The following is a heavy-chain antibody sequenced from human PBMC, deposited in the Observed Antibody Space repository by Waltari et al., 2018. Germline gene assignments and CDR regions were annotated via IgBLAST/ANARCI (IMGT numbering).Heavy chain of an antibody. J-gene: IGHJ4*02. D-gene: IGHD3-16*01. CDR2: IYHSGST. CDR1: GYSISSGYY. V-gene: IGHV4-38-2*01. CDR3: ARRAEIWGGLQPYYCDY. Sequence: QVQLQESGPGLVKPSETLSLTCAVSGYSISSGYYWGWIRQPPGKGLEWIGSIYHSGSTYYNPSLKRRGTISGGTSKNQCSLKLSSVTAADTAVYYWARRAEIWGGLQPYYCDYWGQGTLVTVSS.